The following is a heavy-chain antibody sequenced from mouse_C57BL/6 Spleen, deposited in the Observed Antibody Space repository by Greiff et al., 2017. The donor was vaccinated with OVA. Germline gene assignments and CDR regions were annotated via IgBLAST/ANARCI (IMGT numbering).Heavy chain of an antibody. V-gene: IGHV1-61*01. J-gene: IGHJ3*01. Sequence: QVQLQQPGAELVRPGSSVKLSCKASGYTFTSYWMDWVKQRPGQGLEWIGNIYPSDSETHYNQKFKDKATLTVDKSSSTAYMQLSSLTSEDSAVYYCARSSYDGYSWFAYWGQGTLVTVSA. CDR3: ARSSYDGYSWFAY. CDR2: IYPSDSET. D-gene: IGHD2-3*01. CDR1: GYTFTSYW.